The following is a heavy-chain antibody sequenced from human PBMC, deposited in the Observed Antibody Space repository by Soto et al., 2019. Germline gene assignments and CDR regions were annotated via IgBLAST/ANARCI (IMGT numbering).Heavy chain of an antibody. CDR3: ARNKWGVIQYRMDV. D-gene: IGHD3-10*01. J-gene: IGHJ6*02. Sequence: QVQLQKSGPGPVKPWETLSLTCTVSGGSISGFNWSWIRQSPGKGLEWIAHIYYSGYSNYNPSLKSRLTVSVDTSKNQFSLMLNSVTAADTAVYYCARNKWGVIQYRMDVWGQGTTVIVS. CDR1: GGSISGFN. V-gene: IGHV4-59*01. CDR2: IYYSGYS.